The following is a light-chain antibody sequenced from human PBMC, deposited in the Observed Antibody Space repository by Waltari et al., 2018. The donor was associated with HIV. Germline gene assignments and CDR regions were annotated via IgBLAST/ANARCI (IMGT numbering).Light chain of an antibody. CDR1: SSDVGGSTY. J-gene: IGLJ2*01. CDR2: EVT. CDR3: SSYTSSSLEI. Sequence: QSALTQPASVSGAPGQSITISCTGTSSDVGGSTYVSWYQQHPGKAPKLIIYEVTNRPSGVSNRFSGSKSGNTASLTISGLQVEDEADYYCSSYTSSSLEIFGGGTKLTVL. V-gene: IGLV2-14*03.